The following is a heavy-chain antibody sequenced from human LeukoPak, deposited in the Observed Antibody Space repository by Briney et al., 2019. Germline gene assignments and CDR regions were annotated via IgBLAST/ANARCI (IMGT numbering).Heavy chain of an antibody. CDR1: GYTFTNYD. D-gene: IGHD3-3*01. V-gene: IGHV1-8*03. CDR3: ARSLWSRYDTFDI. Sequence: ASVKVSCKASGYTFTNYDINWVRQATGHGLEWMGWMNPNTGNTGYTQKFQGRITITRNTSISTAYMELSSLRSEDTAVYYCARSLWSRYDTFDIWGQGTMVTVSS. J-gene: IGHJ3*02. CDR2: MNPNTGNT.